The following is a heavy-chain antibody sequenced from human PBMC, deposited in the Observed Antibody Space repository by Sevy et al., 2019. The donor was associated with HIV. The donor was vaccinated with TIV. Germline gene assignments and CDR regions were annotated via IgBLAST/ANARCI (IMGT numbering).Heavy chain of an antibody. Sequence: GGSLRLSCAASGFTFDDYAMHWVRQAPGKDLEWVSGISWNSGGIGYADSVKGRFTISRDNAKNSLYLQMNSLRAEDTALYYCAKDLSGSSGWYELGYGMDVWGQGTTVTVSS. CDR3: AKDLSGSSGWYELGYGMDV. J-gene: IGHJ6*02. CDR2: ISWNSGGI. D-gene: IGHD6-19*01. V-gene: IGHV3-9*01. CDR1: GFTFDDYA.